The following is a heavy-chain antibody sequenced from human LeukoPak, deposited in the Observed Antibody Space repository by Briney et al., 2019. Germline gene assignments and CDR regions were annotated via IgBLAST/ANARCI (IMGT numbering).Heavy chain of an antibody. CDR2: ISYDGSNK. CDR1: GFTFSSCG. D-gene: IGHD6-13*01. J-gene: IGHJ4*02. CDR3: AKWNPIAAALDY. Sequence: GGSLRLSCAASGFTFSSCGMHWVRQAPGKGLEWVAVISYDGSNKYYADSVKGRFTISRDNSKNTLYLQMNSLRAEDTAVYYCAKWNPIAAALDYWGQGTLVTVSS. V-gene: IGHV3-30*18.